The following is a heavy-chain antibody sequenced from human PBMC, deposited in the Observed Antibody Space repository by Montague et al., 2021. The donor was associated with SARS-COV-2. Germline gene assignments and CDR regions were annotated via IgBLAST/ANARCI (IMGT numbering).Heavy chain of an antibody. V-gene: IGHV3-23*01. Sequence: SLRLSCAASGFTFSSYAMSWVRQAPGKRLEWVSAISGSGGSTYYADSVKGRFTISRDNSKNTLYLQMNSLRAEDTAVYYCAKVGSSWYHGYYYGMDVWGQGTTVTVSS. J-gene: IGHJ6*02. CDR3: AKVGSSWYHGYYYGMDV. CDR1: GFTFSSYA. D-gene: IGHD6-13*01. CDR2: ISGSGGST.